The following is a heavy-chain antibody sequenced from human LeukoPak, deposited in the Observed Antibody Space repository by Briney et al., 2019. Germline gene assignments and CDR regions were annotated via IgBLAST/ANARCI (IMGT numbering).Heavy chain of an antibody. CDR1: GFSLSTSGVG. Sequence: GPTPVNPTQTLTLTCIFSGFSLSTSGVGVGWIRQPPGKALEWLALIYWDDDKRYSPSLKSRLTITKDTSKNQVVVTMTNMDPVDTATYYWAQSSPEALEFDCWVQGTLVTVCS. V-gene: IGHV2-5*02. CDR2: IYWDDDK. CDR3: AQSSPEALEFDC. J-gene: IGHJ4*02.